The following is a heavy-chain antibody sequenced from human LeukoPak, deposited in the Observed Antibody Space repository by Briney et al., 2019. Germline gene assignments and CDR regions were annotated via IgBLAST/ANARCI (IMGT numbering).Heavy chain of an antibody. CDR1: RYTISSGYY. CDR3: ASAPGTFPDY. J-gene: IGHJ4*02. CDR2: IYRSGST. D-gene: IGHD3-16*01. V-gene: IGHV4-38-2*02. Sequence: SETLSLTCTVSRYTISSGYYWGWIRQPPGQGLEWIGSIYRSGSTYYNSSLKSRVTISVDTSKNQFSLKLSSVTAADPAVYYCASAPGTFPDYWGQGTLVTVSS.